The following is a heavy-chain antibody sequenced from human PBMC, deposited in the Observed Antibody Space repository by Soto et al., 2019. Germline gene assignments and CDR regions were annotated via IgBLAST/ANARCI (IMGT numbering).Heavy chain of an antibody. CDR2: IIPIFGTA. CDR1: GGTFSSYA. CDR3: AHFRISFVSPKWSNSYYYYYYGMDV. Sequence: SVKVSCKASGGTFSSYAISWVRRAPGQGLEWMGEIIPIFGTANYAQKIQGRVTITADESTSTAYMELSSLRSEDTAVYYCAHFRISFVSPKWSNSYYYYYYGMDVWGQGTTVTVSS. D-gene: IGHD2-15*01. V-gene: IGHV1-69*13. J-gene: IGHJ6*02.